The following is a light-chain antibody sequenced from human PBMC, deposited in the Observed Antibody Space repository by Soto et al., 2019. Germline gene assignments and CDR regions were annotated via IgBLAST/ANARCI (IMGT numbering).Light chain of an antibody. CDR3: QQYNKWPPYT. CDR2: GAS. J-gene: IGKJ2*01. V-gene: IGKV3-15*01. CDR1: QSVSSN. Sequence: EIVMTQSPATLSVSPGERATLSCRASQSVSSNLAWYQQKPGQAPRLLIYGASTRATGIPARFSGSGSGTEFTLTISSLQSEDFAVYYCQQYNKWPPYTFGQGNKLEIK.